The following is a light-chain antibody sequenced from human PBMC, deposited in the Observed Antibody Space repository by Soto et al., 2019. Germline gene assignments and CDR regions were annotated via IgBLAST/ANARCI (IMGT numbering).Light chain of an antibody. CDR1: HSVSSH. Sequence: IVVTRSPATLSVSPGERVTLSCRTSHSVSSHVAWYQHRPGQAPRLLIYDASNRATGIPARFSGSGSGTDFTLTISSLEPEDFAVYYCQQRSKWPITFGQGTRLEIK. J-gene: IGKJ5*01. V-gene: IGKV3-11*01. CDR3: QQRSKWPIT. CDR2: DAS.